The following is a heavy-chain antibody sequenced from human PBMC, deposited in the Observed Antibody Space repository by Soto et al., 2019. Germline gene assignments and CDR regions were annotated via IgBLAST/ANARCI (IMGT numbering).Heavy chain of an antibody. CDR3: ARSRGTYHDFDY. Sequence: QVQLVESGGGVVQPGRSLRLSCAASGFTFSSYGMHWVRQAPGKGLEWVAIIWYDGSNKYYADSVKGRFTISRDNSKNTLYLQMDSLGAEDTAVYYCARSRGTYHDFDYWDQGTLVTVSS. D-gene: IGHD1-26*01. J-gene: IGHJ4*02. CDR1: GFTFSSYG. V-gene: IGHV3-33*01. CDR2: IWYDGSNK.